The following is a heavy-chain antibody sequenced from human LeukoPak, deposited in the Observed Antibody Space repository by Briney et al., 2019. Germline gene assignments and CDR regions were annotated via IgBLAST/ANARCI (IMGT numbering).Heavy chain of an antibody. Sequence: SETLSLTCTVSGGSISSYYWSWIRQTPGKGLEWIGYIYYSGSTNYNPSLKSRVTISVDTSKNQFSLKLSSVTAADTAVYYCARDRGYDFWSGYLPTTNYNWFDPWGQGTLVTVSS. CDR3: ARDRGYDFWSGYLPTTNYNWFDP. V-gene: IGHV4-59*01. D-gene: IGHD3-3*01. J-gene: IGHJ5*02. CDR1: GGSISSYY. CDR2: IYYSGST.